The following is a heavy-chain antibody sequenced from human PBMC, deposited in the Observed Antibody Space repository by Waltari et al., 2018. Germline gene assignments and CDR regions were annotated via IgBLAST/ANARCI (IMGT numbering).Heavy chain of an antibody. CDR2: IYHSGST. CDR1: GYSISSGYY. Sequence: QVQLQESGPGLVKPSETLSLTCAVSGYSISSGYYWGWIRQPPGKGLEWIGSIYHSGSTYYNPSLKSRVTISVDTSKNQFSLKLSSVTAADTAVYYCARQTPKPTYYDFWSGPFDPWGQGTLVTVSS. CDR3: ARQTPKPTYYDFWSGPFDP. J-gene: IGHJ5*02. D-gene: IGHD3-3*01. V-gene: IGHV4-38-2*01.